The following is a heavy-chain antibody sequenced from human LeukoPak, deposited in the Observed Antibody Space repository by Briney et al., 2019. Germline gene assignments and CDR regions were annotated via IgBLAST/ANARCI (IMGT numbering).Heavy chain of an antibody. V-gene: IGHV4-39*01. CDR2: IYYSGST. CDR1: GGSISSSSYY. D-gene: IGHD3-22*01. J-gene: IGHJ4*02. Sequence: PSETLSLTCTVSGGSISSSSYYWGWIRQPPGKGLEWIGSIYYSGSTYYNPSLKSRVTISVDTSKNQFSLKLSSVTAADTAVYYCARSPIQWVFASGFDYWGQGTLVTVSS. CDR3: ARSPIQWVFASGFDY.